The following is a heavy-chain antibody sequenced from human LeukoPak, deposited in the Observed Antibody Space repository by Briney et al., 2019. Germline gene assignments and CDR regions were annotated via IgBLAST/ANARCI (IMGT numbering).Heavy chain of an antibody. J-gene: IGHJ4*02. CDR3: AKPRLRLGELSFYYFDY. D-gene: IGHD3-16*02. V-gene: IGHV3-30*18. CDR2: ISYDGSNK. Sequence: PGGSLRLSCAASGFTFSSYGMHWVRQALGKGPEWVAVISYDGSNKYYADSVKGRFTISRDNSKNTLYLQMNSLRAEDTAVYYCAKPRLRLGELSFYYFDYWGQGTLVTVSS. CDR1: GFTFSSYG.